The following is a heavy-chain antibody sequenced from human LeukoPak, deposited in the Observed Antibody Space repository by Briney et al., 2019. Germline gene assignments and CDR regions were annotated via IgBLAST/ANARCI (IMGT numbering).Heavy chain of an antibody. Sequence: ASVKVSCKASGYTFTNYGISCVRQAPGQGLEWMGWISAYNGNTNYAQKLQGRVTMTTNASTSTAYMEVMSLRSDDTAVYYCARVEKGQWLVPHDCDYWGQGTLVTVSS. D-gene: IGHD6-19*01. V-gene: IGHV1-18*01. CDR1: GYTFTNYG. CDR2: ISAYNGNT. CDR3: ARVEKGQWLVPHDCDY. J-gene: IGHJ4*02.